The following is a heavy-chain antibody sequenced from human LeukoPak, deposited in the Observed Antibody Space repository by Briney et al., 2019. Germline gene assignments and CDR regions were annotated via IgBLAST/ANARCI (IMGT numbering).Heavy chain of an antibody. Sequence: SETLSLTCSVSGVSISSSNSYWGWIRQPPGTGLEWIGSIYYSGNTYYNASLKSQVSISIDTSKNQFSLRLTSVTAADTAVYYCARQTGSGLFILPGGQGTLVTVSS. CDR1: GVSISSSNSY. V-gene: IGHV4-39*01. CDR2: IYYSGNT. D-gene: IGHD3/OR15-3a*01. CDR3: ARQTGSGLFILP. J-gene: IGHJ4*02.